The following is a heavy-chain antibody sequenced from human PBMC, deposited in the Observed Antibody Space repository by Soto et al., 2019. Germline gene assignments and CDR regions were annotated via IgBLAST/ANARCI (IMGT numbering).Heavy chain of an antibody. CDR2: INPSGGST. CDR1: GYIFTRYY. V-gene: IGHV1-46*01. J-gene: IGHJ4*02. Sequence: QVQLVQSGAEVKKPGASVKVSCKASGYIFTRYYMHWVRQAPGQGLEWMGIINPSGGSTSYTQKFQGRVTMPRDTSTSTVYMDLSSLRSEDTAVYYCARGLLGFGSPYYFDYWGQGTLVTVSS. D-gene: IGHD2-15*01. CDR3: ARGLLGFGSPYYFDY.